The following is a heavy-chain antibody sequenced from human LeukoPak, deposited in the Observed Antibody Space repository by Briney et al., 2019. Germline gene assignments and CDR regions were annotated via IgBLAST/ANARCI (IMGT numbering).Heavy chain of an antibody. D-gene: IGHD3-3*01. CDR2: IYYSGST. J-gene: IGHJ6*03. CDR1: GGSISSSSYY. V-gene: IGHV4-39*07. Sequence: SETLSLTCTVSGGSISSSSYYWGWIRQPPGKGLEWIGSIYYSGSTYYNPSLKSRVTISVDTSKNQFSLKLSSVTAADTAVYYCARDARDGVYDFWSGYYYYYYMDVWGKGTTVTVSS. CDR3: ARDARDGVYDFWSGYYYYYYMDV.